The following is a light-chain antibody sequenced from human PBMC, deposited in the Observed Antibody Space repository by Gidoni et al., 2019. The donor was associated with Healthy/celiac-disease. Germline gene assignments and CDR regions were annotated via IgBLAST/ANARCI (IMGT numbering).Light chain of an antibody. Sequence: EIVLTHSPGTLSLSPGVRATLSCRASQSVSSSYLAWYQQKPGQAPRLLIYGASSRATGIPDRFSGSGSGTDFTLTISRLEPEDFAVYYCQQYGSSPPFTFGPXTKVDIK. CDR1: QSVSSSY. CDR2: GAS. V-gene: IGKV3-20*01. CDR3: QQYGSSPPFT. J-gene: IGKJ3*01.